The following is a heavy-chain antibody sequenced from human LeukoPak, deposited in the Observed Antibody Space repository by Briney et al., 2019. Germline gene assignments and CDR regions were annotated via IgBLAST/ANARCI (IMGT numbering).Heavy chain of an antibody. V-gene: IGHV3-7*01. CDR3: ARDSSYYDFWSGDYYYYMDV. Sequence: GGSLRLSCAASGFTFSSYWMSWVRQAPGKGLEWVANIKQDGSEKYYVDSVKGRFTISRDNAKNSLYLQMNSLRAEDTAVYYCARDSSYYDFWSGDYYYYMDVWGKGTTVTLSS. CDR1: GFTFSSYW. D-gene: IGHD3-3*01. J-gene: IGHJ6*03. CDR2: IKQDGSEK.